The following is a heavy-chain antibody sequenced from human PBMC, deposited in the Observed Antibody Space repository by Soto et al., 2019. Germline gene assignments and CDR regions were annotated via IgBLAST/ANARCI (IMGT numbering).Heavy chain of an antibody. V-gene: IGHV1-24*01. D-gene: IGHD2-2*01. CDR3: ATVGGYCISTSRYRYFDY. Sequence: GASVKVSCKVSGYTLTELSMHWVRQAPGKRLEWMGGFDPEDGETNYAQKFQGRVTMNEDTSTDTTYIEMSNLRTKENTMYYCATVGGYCISTSRYRYFDYWGQETLVTVSS. CDR1: GYTLTELS. J-gene: IGHJ4*02. CDR2: FDPEDGET.